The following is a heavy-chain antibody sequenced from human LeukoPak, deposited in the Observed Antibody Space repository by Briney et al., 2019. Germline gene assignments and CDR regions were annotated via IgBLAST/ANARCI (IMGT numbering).Heavy chain of an antibody. V-gene: IGHV4-59*01. CDR3: ARVSSSWPIDY. Sequence: SETLSLTCTVSGGSISSYYWSWIRQPPGKGLEWIGYIYYSGSTNYNPSLKSRVTISVDTSKNQFSLKLSSVTAADTAVYYCARVSSSWPIDYWGQGTLVTVSS. CDR1: GGSISSYY. J-gene: IGHJ4*02. CDR2: IYYSGST. D-gene: IGHD6-13*01.